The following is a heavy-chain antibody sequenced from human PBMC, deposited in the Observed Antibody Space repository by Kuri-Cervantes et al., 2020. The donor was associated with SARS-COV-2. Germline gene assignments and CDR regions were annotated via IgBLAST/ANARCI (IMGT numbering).Heavy chain of an antibody. J-gene: IGHJ6*02. Sequence: GESLKISYAASGFTFSSYGMHWVRQAPGKGLEWVAVIWYDGSNKYYADSVKGRFTISRDNSKNTLYLQMNSLRAEDTAVYYCARCSGITGTDFYYYYGMDVWGQGTTVTVSS. CDR3: ARCSGITGTDFYYYYGMDV. V-gene: IGHV3-33*01. CDR2: IWYDGSNK. D-gene: IGHD1-7*01. CDR1: GFTFSSYG.